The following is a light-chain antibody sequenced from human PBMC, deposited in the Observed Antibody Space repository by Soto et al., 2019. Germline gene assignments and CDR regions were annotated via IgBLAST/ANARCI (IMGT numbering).Light chain of an antibody. V-gene: IGKV3-11*01. CDR2: EAS. Sequence: ENVFTQSPPPPSFSPRGRATPPPRASPSVSHFLAWYQQKPGQAPRLLIYEASNRATGIPARFSGSGSGTDFTLTISSLEPEDFAVYYCQQRSNWPTFGQGTKVDIK. J-gene: IGKJ1*01. CDR1: PSVSHF. CDR3: QQRSNWPT.